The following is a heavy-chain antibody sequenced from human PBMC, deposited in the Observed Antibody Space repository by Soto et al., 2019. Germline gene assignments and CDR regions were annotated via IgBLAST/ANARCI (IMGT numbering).Heavy chain of an antibody. Sequence: ASVKVSCKASGYTFTGYDINWVRQATGQGLEWMGWMNPNSGNTGYAQKFQGRVTMTRNTSISTAYMELSSLRSEDTAVYYCASLEIAVAGTDYYGMDVWGQGTTVTVSS. D-gene: IGHD6-19*01. CDR3: ASLEIAVAGTDYYGMDV. V-gene: IGHV1-8*01. CDR2: MNPNSGNT. J-gene: IGHJ6*02. CDR1: GYTFTGYD.